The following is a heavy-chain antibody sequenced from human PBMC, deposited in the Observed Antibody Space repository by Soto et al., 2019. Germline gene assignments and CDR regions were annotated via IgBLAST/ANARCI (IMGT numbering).Heavy chain of an antibody. D-gene: IGHD3-22*01. Sequence: PGGSLRLSCTASGSTFGDYAMSWVRQAPGKGLEWVGFIRSKAYGGTTEYAASVKGRFTISRDGSKSIAYLQMNSLKTEDTAVYYCTRDVLGEYYYDSSGYRPHNWFDPWGQGTLVTVSS. J-gene: IGHJ5*02. V-gene: IGHV3-49*04. CDR2: IRSKAYGGTT. CDR3: TRDVLGEYYYDSSGYRPHNWFDP. CDR1: GSTFGDYA.